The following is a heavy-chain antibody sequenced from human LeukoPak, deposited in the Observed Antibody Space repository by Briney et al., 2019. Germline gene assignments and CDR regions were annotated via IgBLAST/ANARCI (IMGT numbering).Heavy chain of an antibody. Sequence: HPGGSLRLSCAAPGFTFSSYGMHWVRQAPGKGLEWVAFIRYDGSNKYYADSVKGRFTISRDNSKNTLYLQMNSLRAEDTAVYYCAKVEGYYYYMDVWGKGTTVTVSS. J-gene: IGHJ6*03. CDR1: GFTFSSYG. V-gene: IGHV3-30*02. CDR3: AKVEGYYYYMDV. CDR2: IRYDGSNK.